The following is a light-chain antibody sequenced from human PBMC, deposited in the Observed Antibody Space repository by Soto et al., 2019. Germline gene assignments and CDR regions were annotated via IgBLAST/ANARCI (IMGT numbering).Light chain of an antibody. CDR2: EVS. Sequence: QSVLTQPASVSGSPGQSITISCTGTSSDVGGYNYVSWSQQHPGKAPQLMIYEVSNRPSGVSNRFSGSKSGNTASLTISGLQAEGEADYYCSSYTSSNTYVFGTGTKVTVL. CDR1: SSDVGGYNY. V-gene: IGLV2-14*01. CDR3: SSYTSSNTYV. J-gene: IGLJ1*01.